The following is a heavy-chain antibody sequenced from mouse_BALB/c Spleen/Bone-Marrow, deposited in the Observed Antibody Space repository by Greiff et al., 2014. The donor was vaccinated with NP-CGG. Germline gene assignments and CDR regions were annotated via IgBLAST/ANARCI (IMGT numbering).Heavy chain of an antibody. Sequence: VQRVESGPGLVAPSQSLSITCTVSGFSLTDYGVSRIRQPPGKGLEWLGVLWGGGTTYYNSTLKSRLSISRDNSKGQVFLKMNSLQTDDTAIYYCARHWDYDYGFAYWGQGTLVTVSA. V-gene: IGHV2-6-5*01. J-gene: IGHJ3*01. CDR1: GFSLTDYG. CDR3: ARHWDYDYGFAY. D-gene: IGHD2-4*01. CDR2: LWGGGTT.